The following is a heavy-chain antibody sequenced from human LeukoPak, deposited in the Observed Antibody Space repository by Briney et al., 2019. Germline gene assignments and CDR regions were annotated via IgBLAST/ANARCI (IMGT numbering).Heavy chain of an antibody. V-gene: IGHV1-69*02. CDR3: ASYAPGYSSGWDHSLDY. Sequence: SVKVSCKASGGTFSSYTISWVRQAPGQGLEWMGRIIPILGIANYAQKFQGRVTITADKSTSTAYMELSSLRSEDTAVYYCASYAPGYSSGWDHSLDYWGQGTLVTVSS. CDR2: IIPILGIA. J-gene: IGHJ4*02. D-gene: IGHD6-19*01. CDR1: GGTFSSYT.